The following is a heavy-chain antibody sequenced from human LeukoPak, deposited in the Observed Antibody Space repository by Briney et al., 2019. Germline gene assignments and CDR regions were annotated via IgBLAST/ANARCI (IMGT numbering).Heavy chain of an antibody. D-gene: IGHD1-26*01. Sequence: ASVKVSCKTSGYTFTSHNFNWVRQAPGQGLEWMGWVSGNNGNTNYAQKHQGRVTMTTDTSTSTAYMELRSLRSDDTAVYYCARDGRGATVSYNWFDPWGQGTLVTVSS. CDR3: ARDGRGATVSYNWFDP. J-gene: IGHJ5*02. CDR2: VSGNNGNT. V-gene: IGHV1-18*01. CDR1: GYTFTSHN.